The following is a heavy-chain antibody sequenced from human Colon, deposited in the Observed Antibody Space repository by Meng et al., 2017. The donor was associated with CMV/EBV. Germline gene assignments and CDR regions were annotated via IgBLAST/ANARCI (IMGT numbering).Heavy chain of an antibody. CDR2: VYYSGST. V-gene: IGHV4-59*12. CDR3: ARDSHSRYSAYEGLFDF. Sequence: GSLRLSCVGSGFTFSSYAMSWVRQSPGKGLEWIGTVYYSGSTYYNPSLKSRVTISVDRSKNQFSLNLTSVVAADTAVYYCARDSHSRYSAYEGLFDFWGQGTQVTVSS. J-gene: IGHJ4*02. D-gene: IGHD5-18*01. CDR1: GFTFSSYA.